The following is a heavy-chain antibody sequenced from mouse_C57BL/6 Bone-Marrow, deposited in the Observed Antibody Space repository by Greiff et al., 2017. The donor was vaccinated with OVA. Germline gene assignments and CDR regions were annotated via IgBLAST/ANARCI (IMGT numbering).Heavy chain of an antibody. D-gene: IGHD3-1*01. CDR3: ARQRGYGWFAY. CDR2: ISNGGGST. Sequence: EVKLVESGGGLVQPGGSLKLSCAASGFTFSDYYMYWVRQTPEKRLEWVAYISNGGGSTYYPDTVKGRFTISRDNAKNTLYLQMSRLKSEDTAMYYCARQRGYGWFAYWGQGTLVTVSA. V-gene: IGHV5-12*01. J-gene: IGHJ3*01. CDR1: GFTFSDYY.